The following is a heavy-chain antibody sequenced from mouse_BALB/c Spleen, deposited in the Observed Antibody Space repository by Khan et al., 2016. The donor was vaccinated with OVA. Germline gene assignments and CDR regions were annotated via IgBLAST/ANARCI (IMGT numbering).Heavy chain of an antibody. D-gene: IGHD2-14*01. CDR2: ISYSGTT. CDR3: AVKVRRGDYCYCDV. J-gene: IGHJ1*01. Sequence: EVQLQESGPGLVKPSQSLSLTCTVTGYSITSDYAWNWIRQFPGSKLEWMGSISYSGTTSYHPSLKSRISPTRTTSKKQFFLQLHSVPHEDTATYYCAVKVRRGDYCYCDVCGAGTTVTVSS. CDR1: GYSITSDYA. V-gene: IGHV3-2*02.